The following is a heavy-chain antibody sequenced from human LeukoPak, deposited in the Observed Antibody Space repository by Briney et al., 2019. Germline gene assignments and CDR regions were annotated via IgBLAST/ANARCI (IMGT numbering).Heavy chain of an antibody. V-gene: IGHV3-20*04. Sequence: AGGSLRLSCAASGITLDDYGMSWVRQAPGKGLEWVSGINWNGGSTGYADSVKGRFTISRDNAKNSLYLQMNSLRAEDTALYYCARYPTYYYDSRGYKEGSYFDYWGQGTLVTVSS. CDR1: GITLDDYG. CDR3: ARYPTYYYDSRGYKEGSYFDY. CDR2: INWNGGST. D-gene: IGHD3-22*01. J-gene: IGHJ4*02.